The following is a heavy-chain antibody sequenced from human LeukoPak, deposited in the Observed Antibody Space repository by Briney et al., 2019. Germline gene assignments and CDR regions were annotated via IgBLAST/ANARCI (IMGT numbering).Heavy chain of an antibody. CDR1: GYTFTGYY. D-gene: IGHD6-13*01. J-gene: IGHJ4*02. CDR2: INPSGGST. CDR3: ATQQLVYFDY. Sequence: ASVKVSCKASGYTFTGYYMHWVRQAPGQGLEWMGIINPSGGSTSYAQKFQGRVTMTRDTSTSTVYMELSSLRSEDTAVYYCATQQLVYFDYWGQGTLVTVSS. V-gene: IGHV1-46*01.